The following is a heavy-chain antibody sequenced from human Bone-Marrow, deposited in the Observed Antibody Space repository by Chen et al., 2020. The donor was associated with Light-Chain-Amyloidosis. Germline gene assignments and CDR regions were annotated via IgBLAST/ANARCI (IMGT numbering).Heavy chain of an antibody. CDR3: ATEGRDPGYSYGYLNY. Sequence: EVHLVETGGALIQPGGSLRLSCAASGFSVSRSYMSWVRQAPGKGLEWVSLMYSGGSTYYADFVKGRFTISRDSSKNTVYLQMNSLRAEDTALYYCATEGRDPGYSYGYLNYWGQGTLVTVSS. D-gene: IGHD5-18*01. J-gene: IGHJ4*02. V-gene: IGHV3-53*02. CDR1: GFSVSRSY. CDR2: MYSGGST.